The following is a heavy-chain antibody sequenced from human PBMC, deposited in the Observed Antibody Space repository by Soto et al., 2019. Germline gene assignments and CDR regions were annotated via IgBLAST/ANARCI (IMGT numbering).Heavy chain of an antibody. D-gene: IGHD6-13*01. Sequence: SDTLSVTCTVSGVSISSDYWFWIRQPPVNGLDFIGTIYYIFSTYYNPSLKSRFTISLYTSKTHFSLKLISATAAYTAVYYCARLSWYTYTNGLDVWGQGTTVT. CDR3: ARLSWYTYTNGLDV. CDR2: IYYIFST. CDR1: GVSISSDY. V-gene: IGHV4-39*01. J-gene: IGHJ6*02.